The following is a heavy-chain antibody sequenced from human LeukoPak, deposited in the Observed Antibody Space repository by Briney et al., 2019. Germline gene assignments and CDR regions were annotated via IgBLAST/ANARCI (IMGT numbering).Heavy chain of an antibody. V-gene: IGHV3-23*01. D-gene: IGHD6-19*01. CDR3: AKDNSGYISGWYEN. Sequence: GGSLRLSCAASGFTFSSYEMNWVRQAPGKGLEWVSGISGSGGSTYSAGSVKGRFTISRDNSKNTLYLRMNSLRAEDTAVYYCAKDNSGYISGWYENWGQGTLVTVSS. CDR1: GFTFSSYE. CDR2: ISGSGGST. J-gene: IGHJ4*02.